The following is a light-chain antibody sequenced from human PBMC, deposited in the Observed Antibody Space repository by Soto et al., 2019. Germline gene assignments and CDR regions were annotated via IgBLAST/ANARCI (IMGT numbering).Light chain of an antibody. V-gene: IGKV3-15*01. Sequence: ETGMTQSPAALSVSPGESATLSCRASQSIASDLAWYQQKPGQAPMLLIFGASTRAATIPARFTGSRSGTDFTLTISSLQSEDFAVYYCQQYNSWPRSFGRGTKV. CDR2: GAS. CDR3: QQYNSWPRS. CDR1: QSIASD. J-gene: IGKJ1*01.